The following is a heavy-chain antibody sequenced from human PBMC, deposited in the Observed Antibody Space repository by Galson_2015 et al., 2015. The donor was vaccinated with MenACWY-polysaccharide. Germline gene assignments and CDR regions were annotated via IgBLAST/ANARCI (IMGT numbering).Heavy chain of an antibody. Sequence: SLRLSCAASGFTFSSSWMHWVRQAPGKGLVWVSRILSDGSSTSYADSVRGRFTISRDNSKKMLYLRMDSLRNEDTALYYCARSYCDRTNCYGMDVWGQGTTVIVSS. CDR1: GFTFSSSW. D-gene: IGHD2-21*01. CDR2: ILSDGSST. J-gene: IGHJ6*02. V-gene: IGHV3-74*01. CDR3: ARSYCDRTNCYGMDV.